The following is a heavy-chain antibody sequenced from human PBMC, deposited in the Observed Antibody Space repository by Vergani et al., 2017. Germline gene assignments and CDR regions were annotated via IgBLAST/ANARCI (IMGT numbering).Heavy chain of an antibody. V-gene: IGHV3-9*01. CDR3: VRDLDCSPINCYHGFDP. D-gene: IGHD2-15*01. CDR1: GIKFGDYA. J-gene: IGHJ5*02. CDR2: ISWNSGRT. Sequence: EVQLVESGGGMVQPGRSLRLSCGASGIKFGDYAMHWVRQAPGKGLEWVSGISWNSGRTDYADSVKGRFIISRDNAKKSLSLIMNSLRPEDTALYYCVRDLDCSPINCYHGFDPWGQGILVTVSS.